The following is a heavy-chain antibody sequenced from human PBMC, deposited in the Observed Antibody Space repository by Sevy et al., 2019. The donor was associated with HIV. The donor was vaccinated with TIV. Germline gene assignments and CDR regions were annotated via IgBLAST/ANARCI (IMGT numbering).Heavy chain of an antibody. V-gene: IGHV4-30-4*01. CDR2: IYYSGST. CDR1: GGSISSGDYY. D-gene: IGHD1-20*01. CDR3: ARDRYNWNYYYYGMDV. J-gene: IGHJ6*02. Sequence: SETLSLTCTVSGGSISSGDYYWSWIRQPPGKGLEWIGYIYYSGSTYYNPSLKSRVTISVDTSKNQFSLKLSSVTAADTAVYYWARDRYNWNYYYYGMDVWGQGTTVTVSS.